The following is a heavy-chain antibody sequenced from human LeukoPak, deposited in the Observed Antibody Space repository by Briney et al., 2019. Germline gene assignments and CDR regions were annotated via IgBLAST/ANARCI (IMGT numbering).Heavy chain of an antibody. CDR1: GFTFSRFE. CDR3: ARDYGGVMFDS. CDR2: ISGSGSTK. V-gene: IGHV3-48*03. Sequence: GGPLRLSCAASGFTFSRFEMNWVRQGPGKGLEWVSYISGSGSTKYYAETAKGRFTISRDNGKNSLYLQMNSLRAEDTAVYYCARDYGGVMFDSWGQGTLVTVSS. D-gene: IGHD4-23*01. J-gene: IGHJ4*02.